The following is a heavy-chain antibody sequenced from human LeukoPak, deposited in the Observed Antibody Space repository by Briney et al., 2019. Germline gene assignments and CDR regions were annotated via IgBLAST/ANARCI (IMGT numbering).Heavy chain of an antibody. Sequence: GESLKISCEGSGYSFTTYWIGWVRQMPGKGLEWMGIIYPGDSDTRYRPSFQGQVTISADKSISTAYLQWSSLKASDIAMYYCALGMYRSGWRFDYWGQGTLVTVSS. CDR2: IYPGDSDT. V-gene: IGHV5-51*01. CDR1: GYSFTTYW. CDR3: ALGMYRSGWRFDY. D-gene: IGHD6-19*01. J-gene: IGHJ4*02.